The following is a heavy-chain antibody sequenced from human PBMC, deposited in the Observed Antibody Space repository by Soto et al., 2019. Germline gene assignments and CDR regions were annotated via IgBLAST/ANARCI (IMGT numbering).Heavy chain of an antibody. CDR1: GYTFTGYY. V-gene: IGHV1-2*04. CDR2: INPNSGGT. CDR3: ARGYSSGWYFYYYGMDV. D-gene: IGHD6-19*01. Sequence: ASVKVSCKASGYTFTGYYMHWVRQAPGQGLEWMGWINPNSGGTNYAQKFQGWVTMTRDTSISTAYMELSRLRSDDTAVYYCARGYSSGWYFYYYGMDVWGQGTTVTVSS. J-gene: IGHJ6*02.